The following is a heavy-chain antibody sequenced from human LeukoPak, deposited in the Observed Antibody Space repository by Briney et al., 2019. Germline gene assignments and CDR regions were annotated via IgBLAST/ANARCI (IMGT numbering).Heavy chain of an antibody. V-gene: IGHV1-46*01. CDR2: IDPSGGST. Sequence: GASVTLSFKSSVYTFTSYYIVWVRQAPGQGLEWMGRIDPSGGSTSYAQTFQGRVTMTRGTSTSTVYMELSRLRSEDTAVYYCARNSGSGFDYGGQGTLVTVSS. CDR1: VYTFTSYY. D-gene: IGHD2-15*01. J-gene: IGHJ4*02. CDR3: ARNSGSGFDY.